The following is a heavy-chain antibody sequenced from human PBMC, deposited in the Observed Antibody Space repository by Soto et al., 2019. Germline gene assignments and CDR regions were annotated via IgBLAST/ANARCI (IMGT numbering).Heavy chain of an antibody. CDR2: IKQDGSEK. CDR3: ARAYGSGSLSGY. CDR1: GFTFSSYW. V-gene: IGHV3-7*01. J-gene: IGHJ4*02. Sequence: EVQLVESGGGLVQPGGSLRLSCAASGFTFSSYWMSWVRQAPGKGLEWVANIKQDGSEKYNVDFVKGRFTISRDNAKNSLYLQMNSLRFEDTAVYYRARAYGSGSLSGYWGQGTLVTVSS. D-gene: IGHD3-10*01.